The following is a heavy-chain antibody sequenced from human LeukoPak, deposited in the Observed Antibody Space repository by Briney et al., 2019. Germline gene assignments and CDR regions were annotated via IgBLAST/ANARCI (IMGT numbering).Heavy chain of an antibody. Sequence: WGALRLSFAACGLTFDDYALHWLRQAPGKCLEWVSLISGDCGSTYLVGSVNGRFTISRDNSKNSLYLQMNRLRTEDSALYYCAKVSVVAATYYFDYWGQGTLVTVSS. CDR3: AKVSVVAATYYFDY. CDR2: ISGDCGST. J-gene: IGHJ4*02. V-gene: IGHV3-43*02. D-gene: IGHD2-15*01. CDR1: GLTFDDYA.